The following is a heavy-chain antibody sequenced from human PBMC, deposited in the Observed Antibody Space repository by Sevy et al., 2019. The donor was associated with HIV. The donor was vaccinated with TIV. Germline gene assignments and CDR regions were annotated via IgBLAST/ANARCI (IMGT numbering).Heavy chain of an antibody. D-gene: IGHD3-22*01. V-gene: IGHV3-30-3*01. CDR3: ARDNSGYFFFDY. Sequence: GGSLRLSCAASGFTFGSYTLHWVRQAPGKGLEWVALISQTYDGSKKYYTDSVQGRFTISRDNSKNTLYLQMDSLRPEKTAVYYCARDNSGYFFFDYWGQGILVTVSS. CDR2: ISQTYDGSKK. J-gene: IGHJ4*02. CDR1: GFTFGSYT.